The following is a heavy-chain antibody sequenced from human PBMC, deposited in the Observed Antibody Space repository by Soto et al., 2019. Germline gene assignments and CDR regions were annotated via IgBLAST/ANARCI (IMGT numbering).Heavy chain of an antibody. CDR1: GYTFTSYG. Sequence: ASVKVSCKASGYTFTSYGISWVRPAPGQGLEWMGWISAYNGNTNYAQKLQGRVTMTTDTSTSTAYMELRSLRSDDTAVYYCARAGHYYDSSGPNGYFDYWGQGNLVTVSS. CDR2: ISAYNGNT. V-gene: IGHV1-18*04. D-gene: IGHD3-22*01. J-gene: IGHJ4*02. CDR3: ARAGHYYDSSGPNGYFDY.